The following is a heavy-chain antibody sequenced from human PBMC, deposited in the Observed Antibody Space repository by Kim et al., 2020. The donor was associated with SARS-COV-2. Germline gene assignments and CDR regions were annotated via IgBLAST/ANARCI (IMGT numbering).Heavy chain of an antibody. D-gene: IGHD5-12*01. V-gene: IGHV3-21*01. Sequence: GGSLRLSCAASGFTFSSYSMNWVRQAPGKGLEWVSSISSSSSYIYYADSVKGRFTISRDNAKNSLYLQMNSLRAEDTAVYYCARESKDGYGFDAFDIWGQGTMVTVSS. CDR1: GFTFSSYS. CDR3: ARESKDGYGFDAFDI. J-gene: IGHJ3*02. CDR2: ISSSSSYI.